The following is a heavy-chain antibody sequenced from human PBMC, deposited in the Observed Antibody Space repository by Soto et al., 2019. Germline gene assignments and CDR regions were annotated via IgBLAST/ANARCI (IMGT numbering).Heavy chain of an antibody. CDR1: TGSISSYY. CDR3: ARLERDAFDI. Sequence: SETLSLTCTVSTGSISSYYWSWIRQPTGKGLEWIGYFYYSGSTNYNPSLKSRVTISVDTSKNQFSLRLGFVTAADTAVYYCARLERDAFDIWGQVTMVSFSS. J-gene: IGHJ3*02. D-gene: IGHD1-26*01. V-gene: IGHV4-59*08. CDR2: FYYSGST.